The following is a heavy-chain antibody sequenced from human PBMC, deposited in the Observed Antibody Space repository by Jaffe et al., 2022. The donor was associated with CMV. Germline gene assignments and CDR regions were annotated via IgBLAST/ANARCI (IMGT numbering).Heavy chain of an antibody. V-gene: IGHV4-34*01. CDR3: ARGHVGWLRRKAWDY. D-gene: IGHD5-12*01. CDR2: INHSGST. J-gene: IGHJ4*02. CDR1: GGSFSGYY. Sequence: QVQLQQWGAGLLKPSETLSLTCAVYGGSFSGYYWSWIRQPPGKGLEWIGEINHSGSTNYNPSLKSRVTISVDTSKNQFSLKLSSVTAADTAVYYCARGHVGWLRRKAWDYWGQGTLVTVSS.